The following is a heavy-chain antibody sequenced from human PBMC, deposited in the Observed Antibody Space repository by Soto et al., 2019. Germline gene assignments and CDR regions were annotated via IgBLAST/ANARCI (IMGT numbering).Heavy chain of an antibody. V-gene: IGHV3-73*01. CDR2: IRSKANSYAT. Sequence: GGSLRLSCAGSGVTLSGSAMHLVRQASGKGVEWVGRIRSKANSYATAYAASVKGRFTISRDDSKNTAYLQMNSLKTEDTAVYYCTRIGVSYIWGQGSMVTVSS. J-gene: IGHJ3*02. CDR3: TRIGVSYI. D-gene: IGHD3-10*01. CDR1: GVTLSGSA.